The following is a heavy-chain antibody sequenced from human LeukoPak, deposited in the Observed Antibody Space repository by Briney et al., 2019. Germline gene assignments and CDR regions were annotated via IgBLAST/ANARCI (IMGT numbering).Heavy chain of an antibody. Sequence: GGSLRLSCAASGFTFSSYVMTWVRQAPGAGLEWVSAVGTHSTSTDYSDSAKGRFTISRDDSKNTVFLQMTSLRVEDTALYYCTRRVGGTPDYWGLGTLVTVSS. V-gene: IGHV3-23*01. CDR1: GFTFSSYV. CDR3: TRRVGGTPDY. CDR2: VGTHSTST. J-gene: IGHJ4*02. D-gene: IGHD1-26*01.